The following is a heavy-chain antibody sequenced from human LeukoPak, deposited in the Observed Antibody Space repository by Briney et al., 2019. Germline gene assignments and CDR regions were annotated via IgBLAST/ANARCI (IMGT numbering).Heavy chain of an antibody. D-gene: IGHD3-9*01. CDR3: AGNRLTGYYIRIYGMDV. CDR1: GGSISPYY. V-gene: IGHV4-59*12. Sequence: SETLSLTCTVSGGSISPYYWSWIRQPPGKGLEWIGYIHYSGSTNYNPSLKSRVTISVDTSKNQFSLKLSSVTAADTAVYYCAGNRLTGYYIRIYGMDVWGQGTTVTVSS. CDR2: IHYSGST. J-gene: IGHJ6*02.